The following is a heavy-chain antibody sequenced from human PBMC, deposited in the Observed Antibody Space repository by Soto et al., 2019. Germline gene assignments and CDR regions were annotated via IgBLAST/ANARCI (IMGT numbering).Heavy chain of an antibody. CDR1: GFTFNHAW. Sequence: GGSLRLSCAASGFTFNHAWVTWVLQTPGKGLEWVGRIKSKTHGETTDYAAPVKGRFTISRDDSNYILFLQMDSLTSEDTAVYFCTTAHRFYHDSTGYYWLDYWGRGALVTVSS. D-gene: IGHD3-22*01. CDR3: TTAHRFYHDSTGYYWLDY. V-gene: IGHV3-15*01. J-gene: IGHJ4*02. CDR2: IKSKTHGETT.